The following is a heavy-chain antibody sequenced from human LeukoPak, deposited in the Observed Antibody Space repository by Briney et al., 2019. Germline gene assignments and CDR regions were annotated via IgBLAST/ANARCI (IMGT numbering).Heavy chain of an antibody. V-gene: IGHV3-23*01. CDR3: AKDLPTAGGIGWYFDL. J-gene: IGHJ2*01. Sequence: PGGSLRLSCAASGFTFSSYAMSWVRQAPGKGLEWVSTISGNGRSTYYGDSVKGRFTISRDNSKNTLSLQMNSLRAEDTAVYYCAKDLPTAGGIGWYFDLWGRGTLVAVSS. CDR1: GFTFSSYA. D-gene: IGHD6-13*01. CDR2: ISGNGRST.